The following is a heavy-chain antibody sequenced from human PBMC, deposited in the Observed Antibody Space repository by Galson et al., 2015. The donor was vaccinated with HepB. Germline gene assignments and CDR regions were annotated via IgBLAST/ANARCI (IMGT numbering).Heavy chain of an antibody. J-gene: IGHJ6*03. CDR3: ARGLSSTRRRGYYYLDV. CDR2: INNSGNT. V-gene: IGHV4-34*01. CDR1: GGSFSDNY. D-gene: IGHD5/OR15-5a*01. Sequence: SETLSLTCAVYGGSFSDNYWSWIRQSPGKGLEWIGHINNSGNTNYNPSLKSQVTILLEKSKKQFSLKGRSVAAADPAEYFWARGLSSTRRRGYYYLDVWGKGTTVIVSS.